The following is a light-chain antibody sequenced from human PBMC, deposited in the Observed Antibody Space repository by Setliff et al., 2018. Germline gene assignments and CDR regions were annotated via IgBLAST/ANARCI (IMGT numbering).Light chain of an antibody. J-gene: IGKJ5*01. CDR2: GAS. CDR1: QGIRSY. V-gene: IGKV1-9*01. CDR3: QQLNTFPLT. Sequence: DIQLTQSPSFLSASVGDRVNITCRASQGIRSYLAWYQQKPGKAPKLLISGASTLESGVPLRFSGSGSETEFTFTIISLQPEDFATYYCQQLNTFPLTFGRGTRLEIK.